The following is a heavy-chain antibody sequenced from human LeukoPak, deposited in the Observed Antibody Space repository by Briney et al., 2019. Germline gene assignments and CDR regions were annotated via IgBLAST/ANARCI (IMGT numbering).Heavy chain of an antibody. CDR2: ISNSGNTI. CDR1: GFTFSDYY. CDR3: ARDRLRYYYDSSGYSDAFDI. V-gene: IGHV3-11*04. J-gene: IGHJ3*02. D-gene: IGHD3-22*01. Sequence: PGGSLRLSCAASGFTFSDYYMSWIRQAPGKGLEWVSYISNSGNTIYYADSVKGRFTISRDNAKNSLYLQMNSLRAEDTAVYYCARDRLRYYYDSSGYSDAFDIWGQGTMVTVSS.